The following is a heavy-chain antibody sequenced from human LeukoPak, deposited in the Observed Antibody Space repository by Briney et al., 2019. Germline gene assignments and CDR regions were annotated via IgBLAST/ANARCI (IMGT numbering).Heavy chain of an antibody. J-gene: IGHJ4*02. Sequence: SETLSLTCTVSGGSISSGGHYWSWIRQHPGKGLEWIGYIYYSGSTYYNPSLKSRVTISVDTSKNQFSLKLSSVTAADTAVYYCARAPRYCSSTSCYGKNFDYWGQGTLVTVSS. CDR3: ARAPRYCSSTSCYGKNFDY. CDR1: GGSISSGGHY. V-gene: IGHV4-31*03. D-gene: IGHD2-2*01. CDR2: IYYSGST.